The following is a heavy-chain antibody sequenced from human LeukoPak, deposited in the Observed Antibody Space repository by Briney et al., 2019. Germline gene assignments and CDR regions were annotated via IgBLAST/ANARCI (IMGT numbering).Heavy chain of an antibody. J-gene: IGHJ4*02. V-gene: IGHV2-5*01. CDR3: AHSIAIVLAALQPFYY. CDR1: GFSLSTSGVG. D-gene: IGHD2-2*01. Sequence: ESGPTLVKPRQTLTLTCTISGFSLSTSGVGVGWIRQPPGKALEWLAFIDSNDDKRYSPSLKSRLTITKDTSKNQVVLTMTNMDPVDTATYYCAHSIAIVLAALQPFYYWGQGTLVTVSS. CDR2: IDSNDDK.